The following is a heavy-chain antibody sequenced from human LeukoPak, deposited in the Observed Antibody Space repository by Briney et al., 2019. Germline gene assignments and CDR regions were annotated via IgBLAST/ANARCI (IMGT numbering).Heavy chain of an antibody. J-gene: IGHJ4*02. CDR3: ARVAYYDSSGYYFDY. CDR2: INPNSGDT. CDR1: AYTFTGYY. Sequence: GASVKVSCKTSAYTFTGYYMHWVRQAPGQGLEWMGWINPNSGDTNYAQKFQGWVTMTRDTSISTAYMELSRLRSDDTAVYYCARVAYYDSSGYYFDYWGQGTLVTVSS. V-gene: IGHV1-2*04. D-gene: IGHD3-22*01.